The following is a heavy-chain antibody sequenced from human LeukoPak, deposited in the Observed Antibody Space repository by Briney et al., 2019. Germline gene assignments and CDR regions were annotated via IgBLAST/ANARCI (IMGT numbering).Heavy chain of an antibody. CDR1: GFTFSTYE. Sequence: GGSLRLSCTASGFTFSTYEMNWVRQAPGKGLEWVSYISSSGSTVYYADSVKGRFTVSRDNSKNTMYLQMNSLRAEDTAVYYCAKDRDYIMGIVDYWGQGTLVTVSS. D-gene: IGHD4/OR15-4a*01. CDR3: AKDRDYIMGIVDY. V-gene: IGHV3-48*03. CDR2: ISSSGSTV. J-gene: IGHJ4*02.